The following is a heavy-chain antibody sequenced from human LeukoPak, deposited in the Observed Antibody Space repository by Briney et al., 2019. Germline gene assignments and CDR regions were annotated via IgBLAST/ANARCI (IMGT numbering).Heavy chain of an antibody. CDR1: GFTVSSNY. Sequence: GGSLRLSCAASGFTVSSNYMSWVRQAPGKGLEWVSVIYSGGSTYYADSVKGRFTISRDNSKNTLYLQMNSLRAEDTAVYYCARDPRYCSGGSCYSTEDTRLNWFDPWGQGTLVTVSS. CDR3: ARDPRYCSGGSCYSTEDTRLNWFDP. J-gene: IGHJ5*02. D-gene: IGHD2-15*01. CDR2: IYSGGST. V-gene: IGHV3-66*01.